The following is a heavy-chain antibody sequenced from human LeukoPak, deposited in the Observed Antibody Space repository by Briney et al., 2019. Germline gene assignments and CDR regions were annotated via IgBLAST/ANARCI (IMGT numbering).Heavy chain of an antibody. D-gene: IGHD3-22*01. Sequence: KPSETLSLTCTVAGGSISIGSYYWSWIRQPAVKGLEWIGRIYTSGSTNYNPSLKNRVTISVDTSKNQFSLKLSSVTAADTAVYYCATSPIYYDSSGYLGYWGQGTLVTVSS. CDR1: GGSISIGSYY. CDR3: ATSPIYYDSSGYLGY. CDR2: IYTSGST. V-gene: IGHV4-61*02. J-gene: IGHJ4*02.